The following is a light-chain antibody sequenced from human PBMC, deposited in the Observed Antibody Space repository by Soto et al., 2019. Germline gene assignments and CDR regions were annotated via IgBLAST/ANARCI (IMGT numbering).Light chain of an antibody. J-gene: IGLJ1*01. CDR2: EVS. CDR1: SSDVGGYNY. CDR3: TSYTTSSTYV. Sequence: QSVLTQPPSASGSPGQSVTISCTGTSSDVGGYNYVSWYQQHPGKAPKLIIYEVSKRPSGVPNRFSGSKSGTTASLTVSGLQAEDEADDYCTSYTTSSTYVFGTGTKVTVL. V-gene: IGLV2-8*01.